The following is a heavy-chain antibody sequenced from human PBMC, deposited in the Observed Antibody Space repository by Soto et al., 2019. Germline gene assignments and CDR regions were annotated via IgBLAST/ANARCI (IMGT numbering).Heavy chain of an antibody. CDR3: ARCPGEKCARNTIFGVVGEGFDS. V-gene: IGHV3-23*01. D-gene: IGHD3-3*01. J-gene: IGHJ4*02. CDR1: GFTFNNFA. CDR2: ISDGGGST. Sequence: EVQLLESGGGLVQPGGSLRLSCAASGFTFNNFAMSWVRQAPGKGLEWVSSISDGGGSTYYGASVKGRFTISRDNSKNSLYLPMNSLRAEDTAVYYCARCPGEKCARNTIFGVVGEGFDSWGQGTLVTVSS.